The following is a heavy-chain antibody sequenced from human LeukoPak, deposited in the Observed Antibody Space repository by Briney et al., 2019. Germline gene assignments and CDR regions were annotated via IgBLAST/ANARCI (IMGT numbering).Heavy chain of an antibody. CDR3: AKGGLRDGYSYAP. CDR1: GFTFNNYA. V-gene: IGHV3-23*01. D-gene: IGHD5-24*01. Sequence: GGSLRLSCAASGFTFNNYAMSWVRQAPGKGLEWVSAIHTSGDTCYADSVKGRFTISRDTSKNTLSLQMNSLRAADTAVYYCAKGGLRDGYSYAPGGQGTLIPVSS. CDR2: IHTSGDT. J-gene: IGHJ5*02.